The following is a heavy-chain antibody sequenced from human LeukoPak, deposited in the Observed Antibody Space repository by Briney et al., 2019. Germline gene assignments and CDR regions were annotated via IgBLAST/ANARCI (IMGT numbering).Heavy chain of an antibody. V-gene: IGHV3-53*01. J-gene: IGHJ4*02. CDR2: IYSGGST. CDR3: ARDEGWIQFIY. D-gene: IGHD5-24*01. CDR1: EFSVGSNY. Sequence: GGSLRLSCAASEFSVGSNYMTWVRQAPGKGLEWVSLIYSGGSTYYADSAKGRFTISRDNSKNTVYLQMNSLRAEDTAVYYCARDEGWIQFIYWGQGTLVTVSS.